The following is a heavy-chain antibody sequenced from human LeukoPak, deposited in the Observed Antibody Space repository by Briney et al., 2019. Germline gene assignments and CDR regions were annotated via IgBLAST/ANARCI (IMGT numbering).Heavy chain of an antibody. J-gene: IGHJ4*02. CDR2: ISSSGSTI. D-gene: IGHD3-22*01. CDR1: GFTFSSYE. Sequence: GGSLRLSCAASGFTFSSYEMNWVRQAPGKGLEWVSYISSSGSTIYYADSVKGRFTISRDNAKNSLYLQMNSLRAEDTAVYYCARAQYYYDSSGYLDYWGQGTLVTVSS. CDR3: ARAQYYYDSSGYLDY. V-gene: IGHV3-48*03.